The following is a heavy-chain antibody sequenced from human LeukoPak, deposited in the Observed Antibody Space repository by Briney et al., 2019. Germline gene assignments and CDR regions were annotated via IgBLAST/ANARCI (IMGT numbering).Heavy chain of an antibody. J-gene: IGHJ4*02. V-gene: IGHV4-61*02. CDR1: GGSISSGSYY. CDR2: IYTSGST. Sequence: SQTLSLTCTVSGGSISSGSYYWSWIRQPAGQGLEWIGRIYTSGSTNYNPSLKSRVTMSVDTSKNQFSLKLSSVTAADTAVYYCARDRGRYCTNGVCPRGYDYWGQGTLVTGSS. D-gene: IGHD2-8*01. CDR3: ARDRGRYCTNGVCPRGYDY.